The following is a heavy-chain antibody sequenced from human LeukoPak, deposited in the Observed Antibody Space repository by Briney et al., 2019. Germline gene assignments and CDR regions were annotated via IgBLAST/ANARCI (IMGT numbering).Heavy chain of an antibody. CDR1: GYTFTGYY. D-gene: IGHD5-12*01. CDR2: TNPNSGGT. V-gene: IGHV1-2*02. Sequence: ASVMVSCKASGYTFTGYYMHWVRQAPGQGLEWMGWTNPNSGGTNYAQKFQGRVTMTRDTSISTAYMELSRLRSDDTAVYYCARDPYSGYGNFDYWGQGTLVTVSS. CDR3: ARDPYSGYGNFDY. J-gene: IGHJ4*02.